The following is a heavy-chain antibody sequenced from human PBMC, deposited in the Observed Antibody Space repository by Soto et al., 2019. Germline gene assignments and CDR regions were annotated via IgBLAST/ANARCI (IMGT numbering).Heavy chain of an antibody. D-gene: IGHD6-19*01. J-gene: IGHJ6*02. CDR3: PKAIEQWLLWGKSGYYGMDV. CDR1: GFTFSNYA. CDR2: FSGSGGST. V-gene: IGHV3-23*01. Sequence: GGSLRLSCVASGFTFSNYAMSWVRQAPGRGLEWVSGFSGSGGSTYYADSVKGRFTISRDNSKNTLYLEMNSLRAEDTAVYYCPKAIEQWLLWGKSGYYGMDVWGQGTTVTVSS.